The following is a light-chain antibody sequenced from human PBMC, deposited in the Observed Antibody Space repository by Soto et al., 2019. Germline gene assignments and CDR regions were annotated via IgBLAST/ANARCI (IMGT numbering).Light chain of an antibody. CDR2: GSS. CDR1: EGVSDW. CDR3: QQYGSSPIT. V-gene: IGKV1-12*01. Sequence: DIQMTQSPSSVSASVGDSVTITCRASEGVSDWLAWYQQKPGEAPKLLIYGSSSPLSGVPSRFSGTRSGTDFTLTISRLEPEDFAVYYCQQYGSSPITFGQGTRLEIK. J-gene: IGKJ5*01.